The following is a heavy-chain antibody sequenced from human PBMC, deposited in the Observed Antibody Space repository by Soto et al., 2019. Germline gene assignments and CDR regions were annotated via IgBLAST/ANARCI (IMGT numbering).Heavy chain of an antibody. CDR2: ISGSGGST. J-gene: IGHJ4*02. CDR3: AKDTPYEYSSGWYYFDY. CDR1: GFTFSSYA. Sequence: GGSLRLSCAASGFTFSSYAMSWVRQAPGKGLEWVSAISGSGGSTYYADSVKGRFTISRDNSKNTLYLQMNSLRAEDTAVYYCAKDTPYEYSSGWYYFDYWGQGTLVTVSS. V-gene: IGHV3-23*01. D-gene: IGHD6-19*01.